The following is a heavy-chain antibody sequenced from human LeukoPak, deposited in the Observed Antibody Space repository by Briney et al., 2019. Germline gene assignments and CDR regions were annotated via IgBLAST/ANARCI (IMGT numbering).Heavy chain of an antibody. Sequence: SETLSLTCTVSGGSISSSSYYWGWIRQPPGKGLEWIGSIYYSGSTYYNPSLKSRGTISVDTSKNQFSLKLSSVTAADTAVYYCARVPPNYDILTGYYQPDYYFDYWGQGTLVTVSS. V-gene: IGHV4-39*01. D-gene: IGHD3-9*01. CDR3: ARVPPNYDILTGYYQPDYYFDY. CDR2: IYYSGST. CDR1: GGSISSSSYY. J-gene: IGHJ4*02.